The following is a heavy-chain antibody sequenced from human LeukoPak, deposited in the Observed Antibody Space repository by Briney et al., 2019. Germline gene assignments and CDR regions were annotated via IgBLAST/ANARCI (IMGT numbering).Heavy chain of an antibody. CDR3: ARDRIEPAADGSFDI. V-gene: IGHV3-21*06. J-gene: IGHJ3*02. CDR1: GFTFSNYN. Sequence: GGSLRLSCAASGFTFSNYNMNWVRQAPGKGLEWVSSISSTYIYYADSVKGRFIISRDNAKNSVYLQMDSLRAEDTAVYFCARDRIEPAADGSFDIWGQGTTVTVSS. D-gene: IGHD2-2*01. CDR2: ISSTYI.